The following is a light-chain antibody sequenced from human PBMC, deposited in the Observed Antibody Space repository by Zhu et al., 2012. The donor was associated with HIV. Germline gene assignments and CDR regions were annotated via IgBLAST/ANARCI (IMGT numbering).Light chain of an antibody. CDR3: QHLTPLPT. V-gene: IGKV1-9*01. CDR2: GAS. J-gene: IGKJ4*01. Sequence: DIQLTQSPSFLSASVGDRVTITCRASQGISNRLAWYHQKAGKAPKLLIYGASIVQTGVPSRFSGSGSGTEFTLTISSLQPEDLRLISVQHLTPLPTFGGGPGWRSN. CDR1: QGISNR.